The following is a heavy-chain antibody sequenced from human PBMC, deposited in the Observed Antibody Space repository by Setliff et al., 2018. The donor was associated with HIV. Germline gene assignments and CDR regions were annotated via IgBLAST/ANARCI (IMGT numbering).Heavy chain of an antibody. CDR3: ARATQLRSGVVDPAAKYFYYYMDV. CDR2: INPNSGGT. Sequence: ASVKVSCKASGYTFTGYYMHWVRQAPGQGLEWMGRINPNSGGTNYAQKFQGRVTMTRDTSITTAYMELSRLRSDDTAVYYCARATQLRSGVVDPAAKYFYYYMDVWGKGTTVTVSS. J-gene: IGHJ6*03. V-gene: IGHV1-2*06. CDR1: GYTFTGYY. D-gene: IGHD2-2*01.